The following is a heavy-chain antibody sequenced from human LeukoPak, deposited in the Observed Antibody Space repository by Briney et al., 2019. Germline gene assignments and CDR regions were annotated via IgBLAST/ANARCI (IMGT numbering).Heavy chain of an antibody. D-gene: IGHD3-22*01. CDR1: GGSFSGYY. CDR2: INHSGST. V-gene: IGHV4-34*01. Sequence: PSETLSLTCAVYGGSFSGYYWSWIRQPPGKGLEWIGEINHSGSTNYNPSLKSRVTVSVDTSKNQFSLKLSSVTAADTAVYYCATGYDKGNYRNGFDPWGQGTLSPSPQ. CDR3: ATGYDKGNYRNGFDP. J-gene: IGHJ5*02.